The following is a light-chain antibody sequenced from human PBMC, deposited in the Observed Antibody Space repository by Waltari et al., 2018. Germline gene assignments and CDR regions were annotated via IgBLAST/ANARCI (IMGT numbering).Light chain of an antibody. CDR2: DAS. CDR1: QNITRY. J-gene: IGKJ1*01. CDR3: QQTHGIPWT. Sequence: DIQVTQSPSSLSASVGDKVSITCRANQNITRYLCWYQKRPGKAPNLLIYDASTLQSGVPSRFTGSGSGTDYTLTISLLEPEDFATYYCQQTHGIPWTFGQGTKVEIK. V-gene: IGKV1-39*01.